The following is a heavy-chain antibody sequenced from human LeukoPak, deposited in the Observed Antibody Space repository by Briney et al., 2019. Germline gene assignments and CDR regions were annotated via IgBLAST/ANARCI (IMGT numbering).Heavy chain of an antibody. J-gene: IGHJ5*02. CDR1: GNSVSSNSAA. Sequence: QTLSLTCAISGNSVSSNSAAWNWIRQSSSRGLEWLGRTYYRSKWYNDYAVSVKSRISINPDTSKNQFSLHLNSVTPEDTAVYYCARGTRGDGYNLWGQGTLVTVSS. CDR3: ARGTRGDGYNL. CDR2: TYYRSKWYN. D-gene: IGHD5-24*01. V-gene: IGHV6-1*01.